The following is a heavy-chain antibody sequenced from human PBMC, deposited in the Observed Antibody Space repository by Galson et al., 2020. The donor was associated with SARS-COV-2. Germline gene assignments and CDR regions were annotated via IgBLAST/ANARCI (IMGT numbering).Heavy chain of an antibody. V-gene: IGHV4-39*01. D-gene: IGHD2-21*01. J-gene: IGHJ4*02. CDR3: GRHFHYSPFDH. CDR1: GGSISGSDYY. Sequence: ETSETLSLTCTVSGGSISGSDYYWGWVRQPPGKGLEWIVSMYHGRNTFYNPSLESRLTSSVDTSNNQFSLTLRSVTAADTAVYYCGRHFHYSPFDHWGQGAMVTVSS. CDR2: MYHGRNT.